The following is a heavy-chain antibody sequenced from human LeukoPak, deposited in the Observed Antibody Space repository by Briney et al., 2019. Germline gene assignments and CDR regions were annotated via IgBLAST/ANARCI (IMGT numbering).Heavy chain of an antibody. D-gene: IGHD6-19*01. CDR3: ARGLPGYSGGDDAFDI. J-gene: IGHJ3*02. V-gene: IGHV4-59*02. CDR2: IYYSGDT. Sequence: SETLSLTCTVSGGSVTGYYWTWIRQPPGKGLEWRGYIYYSGDTNYNPSLKSRVTISVDTSKNQFSLKLSSVTAADTALYYCARGLPGYSGGDDAFDIWGQGTVVIVS. CDR1: GGSVTGYY.